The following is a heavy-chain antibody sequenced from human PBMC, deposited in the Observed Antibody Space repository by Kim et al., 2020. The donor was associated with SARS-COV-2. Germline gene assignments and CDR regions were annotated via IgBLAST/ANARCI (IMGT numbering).Heavy chain of an antibody. Sequence: ASVKVSCKASGYTFTSYGISWVRQAPGQGLEWMGWISAYNGNTNYAQKLQGRVTMTTDTSTSTAYMELRSLRSDDTAVYYCAREREPGGYSYGPGIDYWGQGTLVTVSS. J-gene: IGHJ4*02. V-gene: IGHV1-18*01. CDR2: ISAYNGNT. CDR3: AREREPGGYSYGPGIDY. CDR1: GYTFTSYG. D-gene: IGHD5-18*01.